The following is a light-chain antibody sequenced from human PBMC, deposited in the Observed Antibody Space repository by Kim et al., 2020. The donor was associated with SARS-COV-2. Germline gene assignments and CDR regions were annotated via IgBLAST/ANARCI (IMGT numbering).Light chain of an antibody. J-gene: IGLJ3*02. Sequence: SYELTQPPSVSVSPGQTASITCSGDKLGDKHTCWYQQKPGQSPVLIIYQDSKRPSGIPERFSATNSGITATLTISGAQAMDEADYYCQAWDSSTFWVFGG. V-gene: IGLV3-1*01. CDR2: QDS. CDR1: KLGDKH. CDR3: QAWDSSTFWV.